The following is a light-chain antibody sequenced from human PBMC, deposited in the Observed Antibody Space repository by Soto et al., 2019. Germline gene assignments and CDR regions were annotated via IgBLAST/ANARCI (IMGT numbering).Light chain of an antibody. Sequence: EIVMTQSPASLSVSPGERATLSCRASQSVDNSLAWYQRKPGQAPRLLIYGASTRATGIPARLVGSGSGTEFTLTISSLQSADFAVYYCQQYYNWPPWTFGQGTKVEIK. CDR1: QSVDNS. V-gene: IGKV3-15*01. CDR3: QQYYNWPPWT. J-gene: IGKJ1*01. CDR2: GAS.